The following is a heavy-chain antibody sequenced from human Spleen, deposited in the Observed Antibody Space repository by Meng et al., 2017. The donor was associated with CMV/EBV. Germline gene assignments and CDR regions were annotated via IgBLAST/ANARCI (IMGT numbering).Heavy chain of an antibody. CDR1: SVRGYY. CDR3: ARGRSDDFWSGYYRIFFDY. J-gene: IGHJ4*02. CDR2: INHSGSS. Sequence: SVRGYYWPWIRQPPGKGLEWIGEINHSGSSNYNASLKSRVSISIDTSKNQFSLRLNSVTAADTAVYYCARGRSDDFWSGYYRIFFDYWGQGTLVTVSS. V-gene: IGHV4-34*01. D-gene: IGHD3-3*01.